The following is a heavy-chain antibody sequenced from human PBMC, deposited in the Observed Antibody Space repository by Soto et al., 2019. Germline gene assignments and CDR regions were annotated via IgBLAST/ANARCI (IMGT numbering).Heavy chain of an antibody. J-gene: IGHJ4*02. Sequence: EVQLVESGGGLVKPGASLRLSCAASGFTFSSYSMKWVRQAPGKGLEWVSSISSSSSYKYYADSVKGRFTISRDNAKNQLYSQKDSVRAEYTGAYYGAGGGGYGGNSFDYWGQGALVTVSS. CDR3: AGGGGYGGNSFDY. V-gene: IGHV3-21*01. D-gene: IGHD4-17*01. CDR2: ISSSSSYK. CDR1: GFTFSSYS.